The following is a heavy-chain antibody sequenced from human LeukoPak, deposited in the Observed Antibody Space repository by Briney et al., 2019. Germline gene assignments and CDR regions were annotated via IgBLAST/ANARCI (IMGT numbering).Heavy chain of an antibody. CDR3: ARDLRWELPNDAFDI. V-gene: IGHV1-3*01. CDR1: GYTFTSYA. CDR2: INAGNGNT. J-gene: IGHJ3*02. D-gene: IGHD1-26*01. Sequence: ASVKVSCKASGYTFTSYAMHWVRQAPGQRLEWMGRINAGNGNTKYSQKFQGRVTITRDTSASTAYMELSSLRSEDTAVYYCARDLRWELPNDAFDIWGQGTMVTVSS.